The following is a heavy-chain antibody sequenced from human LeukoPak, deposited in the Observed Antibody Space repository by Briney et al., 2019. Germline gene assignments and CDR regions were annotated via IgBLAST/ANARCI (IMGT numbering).Heavy chain of an antibody. CDR3: ARVGCSGGSCYRRVNYYYYYMDV. CDR1: GYTFTGYY. Sequence: ASVKVSCKASGYTFTGYYMHWVRQAPGQGLEWMGWINTNTGNPTYAQGFTGRFVFSLDTSVSTAYLQISSLKAEDTAVYYCARVGCSGGSCYRRVNYYYYYMDVWGKGTTVTVSS. J-gene: IGHJ6*03. CDR2: INTNTGNP. D-gene: IGHD2-15*01. V-gene: IGHV7-4-1*02.